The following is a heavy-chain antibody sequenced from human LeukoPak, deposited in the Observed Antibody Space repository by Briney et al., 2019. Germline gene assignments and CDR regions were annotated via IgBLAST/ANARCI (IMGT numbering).Heavy chain of an antibody. V-gene: IGHV3-11*04. CDR3: AKDRCSNGIGCLYYYMDV. CDR2: ISSSGSTI. J-gene: IGHJ6*03. Sequence: GGSLRLSCAASGFTFNDYYMSWIRQAPGKGLEWVSYISSSGSTIDYADSVKGRFTISRDNAKNSLYLQMNSLRAEDTAVYYCAKDRCSNGIGCLYYYMDVWGKGTTVTISS. D-gene: IGHD2-8*01. CDR1: GFTFNDYY.